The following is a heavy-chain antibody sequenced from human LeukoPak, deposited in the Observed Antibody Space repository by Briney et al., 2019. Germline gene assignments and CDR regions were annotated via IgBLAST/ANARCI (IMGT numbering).Heavy chain of an antibody. V-gene: IGHV4-39*01. J-gene: IGHJ6*03. D-gene: IGHD4-23*01. CDR3: ARHEASVGPLLYYYYYMDV. Sequence: SETLSLTCTVSGGSISSSSYYWGWIRQPPGKGLEWIGSIYYSGSTYYTPSLKSRVTISVDTSKNQFSLKLSSVTAADTAVYYCARHEASVGPLLYYYYYMDVWGKGTTVTVSS. CDR1: GGSISSSSYY. CDR2: IYYSGST.